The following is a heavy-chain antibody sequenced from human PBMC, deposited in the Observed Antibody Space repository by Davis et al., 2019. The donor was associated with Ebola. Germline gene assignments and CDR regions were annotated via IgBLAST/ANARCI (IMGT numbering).Heavy chain of an antibody. Sequence: SETLSLTCTVSGGSISSYYWSWIRRPPGKGLEWIGYIYYSGSTNYNPSLKSRVTISVDTSKNQFSLKLSSVTAADTAVYYCARVGRLRYFDQPYYYYGMDVWGQGTTVTVSS. CDR1: GGSISSYY. CDR3: ARVGRLRYFDQPYYYYGMDV. D-gene: IGHD3-9*01. J-gene: IGHJ6*02. V-gene: IGHV4-59*01. CDR2: IYYSGST.